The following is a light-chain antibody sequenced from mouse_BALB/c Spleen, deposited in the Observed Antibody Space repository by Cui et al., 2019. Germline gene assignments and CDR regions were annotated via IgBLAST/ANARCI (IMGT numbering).Light chain of an antibody. CDR2: GAS. J-gene: IGKJ2*01. CDR1: QSLLNSGNQKNY. CDR3: QNDHSYPYT. Sequence: DIVMTQSPSSVSVSAGEKVTMSCTSSQSLLNSGNQKNYFAWYQQKPGQPPKLLIYGASTRESGVPDRFTGSGSGTDFTLTISSVQAEDLAVYYCQNDHSYPYTFGGGTKLEIK. V-gene: IGKV8-28*01.